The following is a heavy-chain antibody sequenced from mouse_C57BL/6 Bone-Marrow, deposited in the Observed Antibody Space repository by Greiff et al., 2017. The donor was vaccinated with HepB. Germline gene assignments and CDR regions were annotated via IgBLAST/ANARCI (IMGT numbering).Heavy chain of an antibody. CDR2: IDPENGDT. J-gene: IGHJ2*01. Sequence: EVQLQQSGAELVRPGASVKLSCTASGFNIKDDYMHWVKQRPEQGLEWIGWIDPENGDTEYASKFQGKATITADTSSNTAYLQLSSLTSEETAVYYCTKDYVDYWGQGTTLTVSS. CDR3: TKDYVDY. V-gene: IGHV14-4*01. CDR1: GFNIKDDY.